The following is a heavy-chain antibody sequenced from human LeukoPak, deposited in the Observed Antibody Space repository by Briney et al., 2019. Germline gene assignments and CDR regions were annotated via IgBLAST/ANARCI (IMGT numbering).Heavy chain of an antibody. V-gene: IGHV3-33*01. J-gene: IGHJ4*02. CDR2: IWYDGSNK. Sequence: PGRSLRLSCAASGFTFSSHGMHWVRQAPGKGLEWVAVIWYDGSNKYYADSVKGRFTISRDNSKNTLYLQMNSLRAEDTAVYYCARERFLYGDYSRFALFDYWGQGTLVTVSS. CDR1: GFTFSSHG. CDR3: ARERFLYGDYSRFALFDY. D-gene: IGHD4-17*01.